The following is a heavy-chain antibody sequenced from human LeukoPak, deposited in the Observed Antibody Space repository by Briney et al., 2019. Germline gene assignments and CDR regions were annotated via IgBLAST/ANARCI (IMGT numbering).Heavy chain of an antibody. Sequence: SETLSLTCTVSGGPVSSGSYYWSWIRQPPGRGLEWIGYIYYSGSTNYNPSLKSRVTISVDKSKNQFSLKLSSVTAADTAVYYCARVQLGDAFDIWGQGTMVTVSS. D-gene: IGHD2-2*01. CDR1: GGPVSSGSYY. CDR3: ARVQLGDAFDI. V-gene: IGHV4-61*01. J-gene: IGHJ3*02. CDR2: IYYSGST.